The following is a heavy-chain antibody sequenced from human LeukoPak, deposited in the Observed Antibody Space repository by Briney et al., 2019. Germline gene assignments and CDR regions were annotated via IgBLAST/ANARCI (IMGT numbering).Heavy chain of an antibody. V-gene: IGHV1-2*02. CDR3: ARVLLSEDIVVVPAAFDP. CDR1: GYTFTGYY. J-gene: IGHJ5*02. Sequence: GASVKVSCKASGYTFTGYYMHWVRQAPGQGLEWMGWINPNSGGTNYAQKFQGRVTMTRDTSISTAYMELSRLRSDDTAVYYCARVLLSEDIVVVPAAFDPWGQGTLVTVSS. CDR2: INPNSGGT. D-gene: IGHD2-2*01.